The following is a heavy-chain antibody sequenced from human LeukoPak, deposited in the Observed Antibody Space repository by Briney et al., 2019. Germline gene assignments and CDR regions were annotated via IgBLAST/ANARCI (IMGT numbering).Heavy chain of an antibody. D-gene: IGHD1-26*01. CDR2: INAGNGNT. CDR3: ARDLLGWELHYFDY. Sequence: ASVKVSCKASGYTFTSYAMHWVRQAPGQRLEWMGWINAGNGNTKYSQEFQGRVTITRDTSASTAYMELSSLRSEDTAVYYCARDLLGWELHYFDYWGQGTLVTVSS. V-gene: IGHV1-3*03. J-gene: IGHJ4*02. CDR1: GYTFTSYA.